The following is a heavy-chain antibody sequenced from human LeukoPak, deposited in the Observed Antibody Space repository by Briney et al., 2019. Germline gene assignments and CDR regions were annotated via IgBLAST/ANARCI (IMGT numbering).Heavy chain of an antibody. V-gene: IGHV3-30-3*01. J-gene: IGHJ4*02. D-gene: IGHD3-3*01. CDR3: ARAPRRYYDFWSGYYD. CDR1: GFTFSSYA. CDR2: ISYDGSNK. Sequence: GRSLRLSCAASGFTFSSYAMHWVRQAPGKGLEWVAVISYDGSNKYYADSVKGRFTISRDNSKNTLYLQMNSLRAEDTAVYYCARAPRRYYDFWSGYYDWGQGTLVTVSS.